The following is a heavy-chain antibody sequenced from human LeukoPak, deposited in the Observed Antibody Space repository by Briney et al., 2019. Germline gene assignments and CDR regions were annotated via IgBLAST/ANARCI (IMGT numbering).Heavy chain of an antibody. J-gene: IGHJ4*02. CDR1: GFTVSSNY. CDR2: IYSGGST. V-gene: IGHV3-53*01. Sequence: PGGSLRLSCAASGFTVSSNYMSWVRQAPGKGLEWVSVIYSGGSTYYADSVKGRFTISRDNSKNTLYLQMNSLRAEDTAVYYCARDQGSGWYYFDYWGQGTLVTVSS. CDR3: ARDQGSGWYYFDY. D-gene: IGHD6-19*01.